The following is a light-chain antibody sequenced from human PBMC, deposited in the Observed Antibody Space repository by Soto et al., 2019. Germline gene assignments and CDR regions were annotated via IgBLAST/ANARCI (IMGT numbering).Light chain of an antibody. CDR3: QQYNSYSWT. CDR1: QSISSW. Sequence: DIQMTQSPSTLSASVGDRVTITCRASQSISSWLAWYQQTPGKAPKLLIYKASSLESGVPSRFSGSGSGTEFTLTISSLQPDEFATYYCQQYNSYSWTFGQGTKVDIK. J-gene: IGKJ1*01. V-gene: IGKV1-5*03. CDR2: KAS.